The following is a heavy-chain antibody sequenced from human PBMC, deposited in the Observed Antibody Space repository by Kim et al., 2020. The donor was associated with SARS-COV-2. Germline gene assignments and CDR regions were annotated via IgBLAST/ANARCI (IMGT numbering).Heavy chain of an antibody. CDR2: FDPEDGET. V-gene: IGHV1-24*01. CDR1: GYTLTELS. CDR3: ATPSADYDILTGYVRNWRFDP. D-gene: IGHD3-9*01. Sequence: ASVKVSCKVSGYTLTELSMHWVRQAPGKGLEWMGGFDPEDGETIYAQKFQGRVTMTEDTSTDTAYMELSSLRSEDTAVYYCATPSADYDILTGYVRNWRFDPWGQGTLVTVSS. J-gene: IGHJ5*02.